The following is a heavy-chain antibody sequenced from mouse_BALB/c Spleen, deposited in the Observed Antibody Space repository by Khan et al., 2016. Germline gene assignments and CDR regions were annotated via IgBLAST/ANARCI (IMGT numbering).Heavy chain of an antibody. Sequence: QVRLQQSGAELAKPGASVKMSCKASDYTFTSYWMHWVKQRPGQGLEWIGYINPSTGYTEYNQKFKDKATLTADKSSSTAYMQLSSLTSEDSAVYYCARGANWFYAMDYWGQGTSVTVSS. J-gene: IGHJ4*01. CDR1: DYTFTSYW. D-gene: IGHD4-1*01. CDR3: ARGANWFYAMDY. CDR2: INPSTGYT. V-gene: IGHV1-7*01.